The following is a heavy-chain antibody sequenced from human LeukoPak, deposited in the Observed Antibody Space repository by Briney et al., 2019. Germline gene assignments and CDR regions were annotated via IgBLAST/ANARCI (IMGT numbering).Heavy chain of an antibody. Sequence: GGSLRLSCAASGFTFSSYSMNWVRQAPGKGLEWVSSISSSCSYIYYADSVKGRFTISRDNAKNSLYLQMNSLRAEDTAVYYCARDLPVALDYDFWSGQNYFDYWGQGTLVTVSS. J-gene: IGHJ4*02. D-gene: IGHD3-3*01. V-gene: IGHV3-21*01. CDR3: ARDLPVALDYDFWSGQNYFDY. CDR2: ISSSCSYI. CDR1: GFTFSSYS.